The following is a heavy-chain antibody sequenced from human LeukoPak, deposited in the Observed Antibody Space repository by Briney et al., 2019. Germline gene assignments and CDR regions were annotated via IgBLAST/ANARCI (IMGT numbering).Heavy chain of an antibody. CDR3: ARGIRGSCFDF. V-gene: IGHV4-59*01. CDR2: INYSGNT. D-gene: IGHD6-13*01. CDR1: GGSLTGYY. J-gene: IGHJ4*02. Sequence: SETQSLTCTVSGGSLTGYYWNWIRQPPGKGLDWIGFINYSGNTIYNPSLKSRVTMSVDTSKNQISLKMKSVTAADTAVYYCARGIRGSCFDFWGQGALVTVSS.